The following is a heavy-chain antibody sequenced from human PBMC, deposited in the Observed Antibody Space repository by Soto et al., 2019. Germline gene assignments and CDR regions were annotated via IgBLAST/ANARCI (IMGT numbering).Heavy chain of an antibody. V-gene: IGHV3-23*01. Sequence: EVQLLESGGGLVQPGGSLRLSCAASGFTFSSYAMSWVRQAPGKGLEWVSAISGSGGSTYYADSVKGRFTISRDNSKNTLYLQMNCLRAEDTAVYYCAKDSRQYYYGMDVWGQGTTVTVSS. CDR1: GFTFSSYA. J-gene: IGHJ6*02. CDR2: ISGSGGST. CDR3: AKDSRQYYYGMDV.